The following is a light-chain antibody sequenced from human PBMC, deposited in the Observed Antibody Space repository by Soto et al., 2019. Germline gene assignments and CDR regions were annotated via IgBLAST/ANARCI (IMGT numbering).Light chain of an antibody. Sequence: EIVMTQSPATLSVSPGERATLSCRASQSFRGLLAWYQQKPGQAPRLLIYDAYNRATGIPPRFSGSGSGTDFTLTISSLEPEDSEVYYCQQRHMWPITFGQGTRLEIK. CDR1: QSFRGL. CDR3: QQRHMWPIT. J-gene: IGKJ5*01. CDR2: DAY. V-gene: IGKV3-11*01.